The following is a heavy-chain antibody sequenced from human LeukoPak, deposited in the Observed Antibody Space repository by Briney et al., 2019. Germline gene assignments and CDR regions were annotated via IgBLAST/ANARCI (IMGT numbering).Heavy chain of an antibody. D-gene: IGHD3-16*02. CDR1: GGSMSGYY. J-gene: IGHJ4*02. CDR2: INHSGST. CDR3: AGENTFGGVIVLPSSFDY. V-gene: IGHV4-34*01. Sequence: PSETLSLTCTVFGGSMSGYYWSWIRQPPGKGLEWIGEINHSGSTNYNPSLKSRVTISVDTSKNQFSLKLSSVTAADTAVYYCAGENTFGGVIVLPSSFDYWGQGTLVTVSS.